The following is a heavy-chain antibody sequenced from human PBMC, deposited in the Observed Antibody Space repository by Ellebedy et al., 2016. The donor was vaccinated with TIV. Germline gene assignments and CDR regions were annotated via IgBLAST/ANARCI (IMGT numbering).Heavy chain of an antibody. CDR2: FDPEDGET. Sequence: ASVKVSXXVSGYTLTELSMHWVRQAPGKGLEWMGGFDPEDGETIYAQKFQGRVTMTEDTSTDTAYMELSSLRSEDTAVYYCATNRVWFGESLPPDYWGQGTLVTVSS. CDR3: ATNRVWFGESLPPDY. V-gene: IGHV1-24*01. D-gene: IGHD3-10*01. CDR1: GYTLTELS. J-gene: IGHJ4*02.